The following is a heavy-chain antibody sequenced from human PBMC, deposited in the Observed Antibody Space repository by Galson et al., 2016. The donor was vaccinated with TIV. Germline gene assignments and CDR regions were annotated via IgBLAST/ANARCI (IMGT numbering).Heavy chain of an antibody. CDR3: ARHSGAVAGYDYGMDV. CDR1: GESIGRSDYY. J-gene: IGHJ6*02. Sequence: SETLSLTCSVSGESIGRSDYYWSWIRQNPGKGLEWIGSDFYSGSTFYSGNIYYTPSLKSRLTISVDTSKNQFSLRLSSVTAADTAVYYCARHSGAVAGYDYGMDVWGQGTTVTVSS. CDR2: DFYSGST. D-gene: IGHD6-19*01. V-gene: IGHV4-39*01.